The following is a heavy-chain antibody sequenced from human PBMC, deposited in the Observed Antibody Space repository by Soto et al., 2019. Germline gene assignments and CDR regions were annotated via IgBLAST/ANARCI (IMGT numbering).Heavy chain of an antibody. CDR1: GGSISSYY. Sequence: PETLCLTCTVSGGSISSYYWSWIRQPPGKGLEWIGYIYYSGSTNYNPSLKSRVTISVDTPKNQLSLKLSSVTAADTAVYYCAGELTIFGVDITLRGIDLWG. V-gene: IGHV4-59*01. J-gene: IGHJ6*01. CDR3: AGELTIFGVDITLRGIDL. D-gene: IGHD3-3*01. CDR2: IYYSGST.